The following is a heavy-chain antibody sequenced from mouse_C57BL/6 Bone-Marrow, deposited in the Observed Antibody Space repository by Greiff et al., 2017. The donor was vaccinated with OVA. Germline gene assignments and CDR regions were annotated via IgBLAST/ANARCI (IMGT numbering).Heavy chain of an antibody. V-gene: IGHV1-64*01. Sequence: QVQLQQPGAELVKPGASVKLSCKASGYTFTSDWMHWVKQRPGQGLEWIGMIHPNSGSTNYNEKFKSKDTLTVDKSSSTAYMQLSSLTSEDSAVYYCARDYYGSSSFAYWGQGTLVTVSA. CDR1: GYTFTSDW. J-gene: IGHJ3*01. CDR3: ARDYYGSSSFAY. CDR2: IHPNSGST. D-gene: IGHD1-1*01.